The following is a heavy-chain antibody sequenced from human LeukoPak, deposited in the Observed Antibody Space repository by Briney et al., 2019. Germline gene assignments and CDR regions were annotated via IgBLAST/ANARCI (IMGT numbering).Heavy chain of an antibody. CDR2: ISYDGSNK. Sequence: PGGALRLSCAAPGSTFSSYAMHWGRQAPGKGLGGGGGISYDGSNKYYADSVKGRFTISRDNSKNTLYLQMNSLRAEDTAVYYCARDRLRQGYNWFDPWGQGTLVTVSS. CDR1: GSTFSSYA. D-gene: IGHD5/OR15-5a*01. V-gene: IGHV3-30-3*01. CDR3: ARDRLRQGYNWFDP. J-gene: IGHJ5*02.